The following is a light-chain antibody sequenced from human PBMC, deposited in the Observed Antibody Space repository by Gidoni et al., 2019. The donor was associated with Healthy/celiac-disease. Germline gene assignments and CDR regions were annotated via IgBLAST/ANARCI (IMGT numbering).Light chain of an antibody. J-gene: IGLJ2*01. CDR1: ALPKQY. Sequence: SYELTQPPSVSESPGQTARITCSGDALPKQYAYWYQQKPGQSPVLVIYKDSERPSGISERFSGTSSGTTVTLTISGVQAEDEADYYCQSADSSGLVFGGGTKLTVL. CDR2: KDS. V-gene: IGLV3-25*02. CDR3: QSADSSGLV.